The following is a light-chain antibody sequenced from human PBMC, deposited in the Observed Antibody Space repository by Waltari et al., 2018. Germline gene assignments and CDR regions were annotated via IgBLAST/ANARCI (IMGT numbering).Light chain of an antibody. J-gene: IGKJ4*01. CDR1: QSVSSS. CDR3: QQYNEWPLT. CDR2: DTS. V-gene: IGKV3-15*01. Sequence: EIVLTQSPATLSMSPGERVTLSCRATQSVSSSFDWYQQKPGQAPRLLIDDTSTRATGVPARFSGSGSGTEFTLTINSLQSEDFAVYYSQQYNEWPLTFGGGTKVEI.